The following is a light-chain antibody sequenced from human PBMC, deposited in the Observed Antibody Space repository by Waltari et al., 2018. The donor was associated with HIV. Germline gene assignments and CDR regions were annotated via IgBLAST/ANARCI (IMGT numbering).Light chain of an antibody. V-gene: IGLV3-25*03. Sequence: SYELTQPPSVSVSPGQTARITCSGDALPKQYASWYQQSHGQAPGLVIYKDTERPSGIPERFSGSSSGTTATLTIIGVQAQDEADYHCQSADSNASLWVFGGGTKLTVL. CDR1: ALPKQY. CDR2: KDT. CDR3: QSADSNASLWV. J-gene: IGLJ3*02.